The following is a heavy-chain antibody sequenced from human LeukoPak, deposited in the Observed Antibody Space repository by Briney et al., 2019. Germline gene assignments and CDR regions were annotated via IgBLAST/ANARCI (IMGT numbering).Heavy chain of an antibody. J-gene: IGHJ4*02. CDR1: GFTFISYA. CDR3: VRDSPAC. Sequence: GGSLRLSCAATGFTFISYAMHGVRQARGRGLEGVAVISYDGSNKYYADSVKGRFTISRDNSKNTLYLQMNSLRAEDTAVYYCVRDSPACWGQGTLVTVSS. CDR2: ISYDGSNK. V-gene: IGHV3-30*04.